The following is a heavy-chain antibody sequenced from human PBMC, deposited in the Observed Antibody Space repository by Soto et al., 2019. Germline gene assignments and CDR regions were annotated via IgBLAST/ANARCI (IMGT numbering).Heavy chain of an antibody. CDR3: ARCGWRGAFDI. V-gene: IGHV4-31*03. CDR2: XYXXXXX. J-gene: IGHJ3*02. CDR1: GGSMSSEGYY. Sequence: SETLSLTCTVSGGSMSSEGYYWSWIRQHPGKGLEXXGXXYXXXXXDXXPSLKSRVTISVDTSKNQCSLKLSSVTAADTAVYYCARCGWRGAFDIWGQGTMVTVSS. D-gene: IGHD6-19*01.